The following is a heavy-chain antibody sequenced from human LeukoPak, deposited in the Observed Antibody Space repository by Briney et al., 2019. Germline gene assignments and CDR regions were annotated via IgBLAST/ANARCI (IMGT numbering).Heavy chain of an antibody. V-gene: IGHV7-4-1*02. CDR3: ARGVGPAGTNWFDP. Sequence: ASVKVSCKASGYTFTSYAMNWVRQSPGQGLEWMGWINTNTGNPTYAQGFTGRFVFSLDTSVSTAYLQISSLKAEDTAVYYCARGVGPAGTNWFDPWGQGTLVTVSS. CDR1: GYTFTSYA. D-gene: IGHD2-2*01. CDR2: INTNTGNP. J-gene: IGHJ5*02.